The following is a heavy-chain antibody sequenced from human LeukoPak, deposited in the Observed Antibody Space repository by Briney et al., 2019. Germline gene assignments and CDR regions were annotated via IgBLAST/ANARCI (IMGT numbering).Heavy chain of an antibody. Sequence: PGGSLRLSCAASGFTFSSFGMHWVRQAPGKGLEWMGLVNPSGGSTTYAQMFQGRVTMTRDTSTSTVYLELSSLRSEDTAVYYCAKGGVAGTFDYWGQGTQVTVSS. CDR1: GFTFSSFG. D-gene: IGHD6-19*01. V-gene: IGHV1-46*01. CDR2: VNPSGGST. CDR3: AKGGVAGTFDY. J-gene: IGHJ4*02.